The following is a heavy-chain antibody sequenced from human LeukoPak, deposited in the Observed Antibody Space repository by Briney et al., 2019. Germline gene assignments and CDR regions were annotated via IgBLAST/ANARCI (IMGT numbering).Heavy chain of an antibody. CDR1: GDSISSSDYY. Sequence: SETLSLTCTVSGDSISSSDYYWGWIRQPPGKGLEWIGSIFYSGSTSYNASLKSRVTISVDASKNQFSLKLSSVTAADTAVYYCAREGRWQNSPGFDYWGQGTLVSVSS. CDR2: IFYSGST. J-gene: IGHJ4*02. CDR3: AREGRWQNSPGFDY. V-gene: IGHV4-39*07. D-gene: IGHD4-23*01.